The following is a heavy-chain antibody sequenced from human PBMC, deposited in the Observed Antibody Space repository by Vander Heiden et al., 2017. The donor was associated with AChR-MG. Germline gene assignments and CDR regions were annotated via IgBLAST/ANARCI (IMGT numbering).Heavy chain of an antibody. CDR3: ARGLLTRTDWGDRTYYFDY. CDR2: ISSSSSYI. CDR1: GFTFSSYS. Sequence: EVQLVESGGGLVKPGGSLRLSCAASGFTFSSYSMNWVRQAPGKGLEWVSSISSSSSYIYYADSVKGRFTISRDNAKNSLYLQMNSLRAEDTAVYYCARGLLTRTDWGDRTYYFDYWGQGTLVTVSS. V-gene: IGHV3-21*01. D-gene: IGHD2-21*01. J-gene: IGHJ4*02.